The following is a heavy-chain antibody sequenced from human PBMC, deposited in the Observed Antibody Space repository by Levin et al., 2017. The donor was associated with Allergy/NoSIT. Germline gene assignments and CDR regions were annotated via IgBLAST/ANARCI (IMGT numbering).Heavy chain of an antibody. J-gene: IGHJ6*03. CDR1: GFTFSSYA. CDR3: AGGKPGVGPDRYYYMGV. V-gene: IGHV3-23*01. D-gene: IGHD2-8*01. Sequence: GESLKISFAASGFTFSSYAMSWVRQAPGKGLEWVSGISGGGGSTYYADSVKGRFTISRDNSKNTLYLQMNSLRAEDTAVYYCAGGKPGVGPDRYYYMGVWGNGTTVTVSS. CDR2: ISGGGGST.